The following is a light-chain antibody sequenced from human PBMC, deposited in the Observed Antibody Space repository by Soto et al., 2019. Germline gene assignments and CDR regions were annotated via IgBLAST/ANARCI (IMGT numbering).Light chain of an antibody. CDR3: QQYGSLSWT. Sequence: EIVLTQSPGTLSLSPGERATLSCRASQSVGSDYLAWYQQKPGQAPRILILGASGRATGIPDRFSGSGSGTDFTLTISRLEPEDLAVYYCQQYGSLSWTFGQGTKVEIK. CDR2: GAS. CDR1: QSVGSDY. V-gene: IGKV3-20*01. J-gene: IGKJ1*01.